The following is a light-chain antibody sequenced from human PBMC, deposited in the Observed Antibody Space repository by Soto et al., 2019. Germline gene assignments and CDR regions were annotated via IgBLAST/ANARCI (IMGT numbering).Light chain of an antibody. Sequence: QSALTQPASVSGSPGQSITISCTGTSSDVGGYNYVSWYQQHPGKAPKLMIYEVSNRPSGVSNRFSGSKSVNTASLTISGLQAEDEADYYCSSYTRSSTYVFGTGTKVTVL. CDR2: EVS. J-gene: IGLJ1*01. CDR3: SSYTRSSTYV. V-gene: IGLV2-14*01. CDR1: SSDVGGYNY.